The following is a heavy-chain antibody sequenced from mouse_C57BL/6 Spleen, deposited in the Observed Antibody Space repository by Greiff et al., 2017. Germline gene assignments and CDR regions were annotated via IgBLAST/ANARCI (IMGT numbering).Heavy chain of an antibody. Sequence: VQLQQPGAELVMPGASVKLSCKASGYTFTSYWMHWVKQRPGQGLEWIGEIDPSDSYTTYNQKFKGKSTLTVDKSSSTAYMQLSSLTSEDAAVYYYARRGGQLRPAWFAYWGQGTLVTVSA. D-gene: IGHD3-2*02. CDR3: ARRGGQLRPAWFAY. CDR1: GYTFTSYW. J-gene: IGHJ3*01. V-gene: IGHV1-69*01. CDR2: IDPSDSYT.